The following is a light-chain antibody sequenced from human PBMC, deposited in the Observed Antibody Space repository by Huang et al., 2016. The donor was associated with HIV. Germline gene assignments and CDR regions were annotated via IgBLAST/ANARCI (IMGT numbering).Light chain of an antibody. CDR3: QQSYSTLLT. CDR1: QSISSY. V-gene: IGKV1-39*01. CDR2: AAS. J-gene: IGKJ4*01. Sequence: DIQMTQSPSSLSASVGDRVTMTCRASQSISSYLNWYQQKPGKAPKLLIYAASSLQSGVPSRCSGSGSGTDVTLTISSLQPEDFATYYCQQSYSTLLTFGGGTKVEIK.